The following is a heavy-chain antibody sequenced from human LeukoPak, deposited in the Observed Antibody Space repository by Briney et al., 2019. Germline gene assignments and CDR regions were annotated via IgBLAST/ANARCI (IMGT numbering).Heavy chain of an antibody. CDR2: ISSSSSTI. CDR1: GFTFSSYS. CDR3: ARGFRVFDY. Sequence: PGGSLRLSCAASGFTFSSYSMNWVRRAPGKGLEWVSYISSSSSTIYYADSVKGRFTISRDNAKNSLYLQMNSLRAEDTAVYYCARGFRVFDYWGQGTLVTVS. V-gene: IGHV3-48*01. J-gene: IGHJ4*02.